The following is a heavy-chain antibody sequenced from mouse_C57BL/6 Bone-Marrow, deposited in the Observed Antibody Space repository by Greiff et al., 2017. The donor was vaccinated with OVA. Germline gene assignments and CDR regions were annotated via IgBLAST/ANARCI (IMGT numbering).Heavy chain of an antibody. Sequence: VQLLESGPELVKPGASVKISCKASGYAFSSSWMNWVKQRPGKGLEWIGRIYPGDGDTNYNGKFKGKATLTADKSSSTAYMQLSSLTSEDSAVYFCARSYYGSSYYWGQGTTLTVSS. V-gene: IGHV1-82*01. CDR2: IYPGDGDT. J-gene: IGHJ2*01. D-gene: IGHD1-1*01. CDR3: ARSYYGSSYY. CDR1: GYAFSSSW.